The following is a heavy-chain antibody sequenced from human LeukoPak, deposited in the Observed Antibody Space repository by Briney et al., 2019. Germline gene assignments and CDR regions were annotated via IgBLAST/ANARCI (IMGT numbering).Heavy chain of an antibody. CDR1: GGSFSGYY. Sequence: SETLSLTCAVYGGSFSGYYWSWIRQPPGKGLEWIGEINHSGSTNYNPSLKSRVTISVDTSKNQFSLKLSSVTAADTAVYYCARVKEENPFDYWGQGTLVTVSS. CDR2: INHSGST. J-gene: IGHJ4*02. V-gene: IGHV4-34*01. CDR3: ARVKEENPFDY.